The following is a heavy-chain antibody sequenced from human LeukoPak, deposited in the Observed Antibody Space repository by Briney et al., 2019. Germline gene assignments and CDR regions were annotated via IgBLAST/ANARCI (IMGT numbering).Heavy chain of an antibody. D-gene: IGHD4/OR15-4a*01. CDR2: INANTGVT. V-gene: IGHV1-2*02. CDR3: AREYGDNSAAHFDS. Sequence: ASVKVSCKASGYTFTGYYIYWVRQAPGQGLECMGWINANTGVTGYAQKFWGRVTMTRDTSVSTAYMELSRLRSDDTAVYFCAREYGDNSAAHFDSWGQGTLVTVSS. J-gene: IGHJ4*02. CDR1: GYTFTGYY.